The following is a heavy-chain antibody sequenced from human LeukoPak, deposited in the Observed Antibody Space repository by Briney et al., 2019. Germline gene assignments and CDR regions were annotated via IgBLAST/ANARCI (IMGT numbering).Heavy chain of an antibody. CDR2: ISGSGGST. CDR1: GFTFKNYA. Sequence: GGSLRLSCAASGFTFKNYAMTWVRQAPGKGLEWFSAISGSGGSTYYADSVKGRFTISRDNSKNTLYLQVNSLRAEDTAVYYCAKEARMVTNVFFDYWGQGILVIVSP. J-gene: IGHJ4*02. V-gene: IGHV3-23*01. CDR3: AKEARMVTNVFFDY. D-gene: IGHD2-21*02.